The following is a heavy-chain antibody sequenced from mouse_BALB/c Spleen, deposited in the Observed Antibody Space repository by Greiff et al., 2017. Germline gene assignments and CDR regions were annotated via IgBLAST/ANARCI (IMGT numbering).Heavy chain of an antibody. D-gene: IGHD2-2*01. J-gene: IGHJ3*01. CDR1: GYTFTSYW. CDR2: INPSNGRT. CDR3: ARRGYDGRSLFAY. V-gene: IGHV1S81*02. Sequence: QVQLQQPGAELVKPGASVKLSCKASGYTFTSYWMHWVKQRPGQGLEWIGEINPSNGRTNYNEKFKSKATLTVDKSSSTAYMQLSSLTSEDSAVYYCARRGYDGRSLFAYWGQGTLVTVSA.